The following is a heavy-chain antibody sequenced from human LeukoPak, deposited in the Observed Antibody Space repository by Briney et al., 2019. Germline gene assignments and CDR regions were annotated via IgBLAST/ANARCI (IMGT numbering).Heavy chain of an antibody. CDR1: GYIFTSYW. CDR3: ASSYSGYVSDY. J-gene: IGHJ4*02. CDR2: IDPSDSYT. Sequence: GESLKISCKGSGYIFTSYWISWVRQMPGKGLEWMGRIDPSDSYTNYSPSFQGHVTISADKSISTAYLQWSSLEASDTAMYYCASSYSGYVSDYWGQGTLVTVSS. V-gene: IGHV5-10-1*01. D-gene: IGHD5-12*01.